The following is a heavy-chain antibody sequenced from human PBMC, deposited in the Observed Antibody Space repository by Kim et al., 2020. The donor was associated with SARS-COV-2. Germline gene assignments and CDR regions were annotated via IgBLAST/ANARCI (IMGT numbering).Heavy chain of an antibody. J-gene: IGHJ4*02. V-gene: IGHV3-23*01. Sequence: GGSLRLSCAASGFTFSSYAMSWVRQAPGKGLEWVSAISGSGGSTYYADSVKGRFTISRDNSKNTLYLQMNSLRAEDTAVYYCATRMEWELILYYFDYWGQGTLVTVSS. CDR3: ATRMEWELILYYFDY. CDR1: GFTFSSYA. D-gene: IGHD1-26*01. CDR2: ISGSGGST.